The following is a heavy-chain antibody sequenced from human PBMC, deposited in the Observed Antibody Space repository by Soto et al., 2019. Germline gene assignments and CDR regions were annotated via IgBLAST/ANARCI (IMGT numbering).Heavy chain of an antibody. CDR3: SSSPHITMVRGVTDV. J-gene: IGHJ6*02. Sequence: EVQLVESGGGLVQPGGSLKLSCAASGFTFSGSAMHWVRQASGKGLEWVGRIRSKANSYATAYAASVKGRFTISRDDSKNTAYPQMNSLKTEDTAVYYCSSSPHITMVRGVTDVWGQGTTVTVSS. CDR1: GFTFSGSA. CDR2: IRSKANSYAT. V-gene: IGHV3-73*02. D-gene: IGHD3-10*01.